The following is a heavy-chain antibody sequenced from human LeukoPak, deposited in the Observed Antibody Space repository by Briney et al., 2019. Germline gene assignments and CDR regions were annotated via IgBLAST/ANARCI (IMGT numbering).Heavy chain of an antibody. J-gene: IGHJ3*02. CDR3: ARDPGPDYYDSSGYYSLNAFDI. V-gene: IGHV4-59*01. Sequence: PSETLSLTCTVSDGPISSYYWSWIRQPPGKGLEWIGYIYYSGSTNYNPSLKSRVTISVDTSKNQFSLKLSSVTAADTAVYYCARDPGPDYYDSSGYYSLNAFDIWGQGTMVTVSS. D-gene: IGHD3-22*01. CDR1: DGPISSYY. CDR2: IYYSGST.